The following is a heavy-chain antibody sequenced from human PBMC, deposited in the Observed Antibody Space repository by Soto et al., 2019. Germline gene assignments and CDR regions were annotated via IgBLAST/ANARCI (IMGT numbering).Heavy chain of an antibody. Sequence: GGSLRLSCAASGFTFSSYEMNWVRRAPGKGLEWVAYISSSGSTIYYADSVKGRFTISRDKAKNSLYLQMNSLRAEDTAVYYCASRLVVPAATGSVQHWGQGPLVTVSS. J-gene: IGHJ1*01. V-gene: IGHV3-48*03. D-gene: IGHD2-2*01. CDR2: ISSSGSTI. CDR1: GFTFSSYE. CDR3: ASRLVVPAATGSVQH.